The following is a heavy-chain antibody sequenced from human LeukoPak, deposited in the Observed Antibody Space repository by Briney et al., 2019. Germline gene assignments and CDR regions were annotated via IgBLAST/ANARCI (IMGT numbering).Heavy chain of an antibody. CDR2: INPSGGST. Sequence: GASVKVSCKTSGYTFTSYYMHWVRQAPGQGLEWMGIINPSGGSTTYAQNFQGRLTMTSATSTSTVYMELSSLRSEDTAVYYCARSSAYYNEADIWSQGTMVTVSS. D-gene: IGHD3-9*01. CDR3: ARSSAYYNEADI. J-gene: IGHJ3*02. CDR1: GYTFTSYY. V-gene: IGHV1-46*01.